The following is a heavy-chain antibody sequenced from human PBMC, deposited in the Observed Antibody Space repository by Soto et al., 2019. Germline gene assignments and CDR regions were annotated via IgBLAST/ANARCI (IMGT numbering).Heavy chain of an antibody. D-gene: IGHD2-15*01. CDR2: INYSGST. CDR1: GGSISSYY. V-gene: IGHV4-59*01. Sequence: PSETLSLTCTVSGGSISSYYWSWIRQPPGKGLEWIGYINYSGSTNYNPSLKSRVTISVDTSKNQFSLKLSTVTSSDTAVYYCARTVTHYYYYDMDVWGHGTTVTVSS. CDR3: ARTVTHYYYYDMDV. J-gene: IGHJ6*02.